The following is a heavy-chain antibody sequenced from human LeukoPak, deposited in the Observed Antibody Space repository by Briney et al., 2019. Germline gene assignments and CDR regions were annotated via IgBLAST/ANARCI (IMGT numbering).Heavy chain of an antibody. CDR3: ARADRDYGSGSYYKDY. V-gene: IGHV1-24*01. J-gene: IGHJ4*02. Sequence: GASVKVSCKVSGYTLTELSMHWVRQAPGKGLEWMGGFDPEDGETIYAQKFQGRVTITTDESTSTAYMELSSLRSEDTAVYYSARADRDYGSGSYYKDYWGQGTLVTVSS. D-gene: IGHD3-10*01. CDR2: FDPEDGET. CDR1: GYTLTELS.